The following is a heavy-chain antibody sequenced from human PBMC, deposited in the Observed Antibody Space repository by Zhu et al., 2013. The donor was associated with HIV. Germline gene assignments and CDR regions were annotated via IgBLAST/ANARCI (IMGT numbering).Heavy chain of an antibody. CDR3: ARGACSGSYSSAEYFHH. D-gene: IGHD3-10*02. V-gene: IGHV1-2*02. CDR1: GYTFSGYY. Sequence: QVQLVQSGAEVKKPGASVKVSCKASGYTFSGYYMHWVRQAPGQGLEWMGWINPNSGGTKYAQKFQGRVTMTRDTSIRTGYMELSGLRYDDTAVYYCARGACSGSYSSAEYFHHWGQGTLFTVSS. CDR2: INPNSGGT. J-gene: IGHJ1*01.